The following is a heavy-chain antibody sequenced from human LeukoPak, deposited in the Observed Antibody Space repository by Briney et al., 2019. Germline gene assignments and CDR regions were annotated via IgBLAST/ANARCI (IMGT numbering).Heavy chain of an antibody. D-gene: IGHD3-22*01. CDR3: ARGPTYYYDSSGLTAFDY. V-gene: IGHV4-4*07. J-gene: IGHJ4*02. CDR1: GGSISSYY. CDR2: IYTSGST. Sequence: SETLSLTCNVSGGSISSYYWSWIRQPAGKGLEWIGRIYTSGSTNYNPSLKSRVTMSVDTSKNQFSLKLSSVTAADTAVYYCARGPTYYYDSSGLTAFDYWGQGTLVTVSS.